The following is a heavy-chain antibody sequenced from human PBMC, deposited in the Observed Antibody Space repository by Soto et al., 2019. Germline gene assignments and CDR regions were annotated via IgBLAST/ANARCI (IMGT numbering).Heavy chain of an antibody. D-gene: IGHD2-2*02. CDR2: IIPIFGTA. CDR3: AGDIVVVPAAIGNAFDI. Sequence: VQLVQSGAEVKKPGSSVKVSCKASGGTFSSYAISWVRQAPGQGREWMGGIIPIFGTANYAQKFQGRVTITADESTSTAYMEQSSLRSEDTAVYYWAGDIVVVPAAIGNAFDIWGQGTMVTVSS. V-gene: IGHV1-69*01. J-gene: IGHJ3*02. CDR1: GGTFSSYA.